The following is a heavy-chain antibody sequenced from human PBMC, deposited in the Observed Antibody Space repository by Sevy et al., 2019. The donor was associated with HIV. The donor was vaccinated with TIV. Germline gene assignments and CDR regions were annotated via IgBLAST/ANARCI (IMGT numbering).Heavy chain of an antibody. J-gene: IGHJ4*02. CDR1: GFTFSSYS. CDR2: ISSSSSYI. Sequence: GGSLRLSCAASGFTFSSYSMNWVRQAPGKGVEWVSSISSSSSYIYYADSVKGRFTISRDNAKNSLYLQMNSLRAEDTAVYYCASTCSGGSCYYDYWGQGTLVTVSS. D-gene: IGHD2-15*01. V-gene: IGHV3-21*01. CDR3: ASTCSGGSCYYDY.